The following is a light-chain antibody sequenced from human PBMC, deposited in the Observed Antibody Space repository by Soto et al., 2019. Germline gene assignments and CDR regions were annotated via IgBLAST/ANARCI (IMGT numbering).Light chain of an antibody. CDR1: NIGSKS. CDR2: DDS. CDR3: QVWDSRSDHYV. J-gene: IGLJ1*01. Sequence: SSVLTQPPSVSVAPGQTATITCGGDNIGSKSVHWYQQKPGQAPELVVYDDSDRPSGIPERFSGSNSGGAATLTTSRVEAGDEAVYYCQVWDSRSDHYVFGPGTKLTVL. V-gene: IGLV3-21*02.